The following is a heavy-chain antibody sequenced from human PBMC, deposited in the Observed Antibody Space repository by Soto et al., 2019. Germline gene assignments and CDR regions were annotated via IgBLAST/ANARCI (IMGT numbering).Heavy chain of an antibody. CDR2: ISSSSSTI. J-gene: IGHJ4*02. CDR3: ASFCLGLRYSDSYYFDY. Sequence: EVQLVESWGGLVQPGGSLRLSCAASGFTFSSYSINWVRQAPGKGLEWVSYISSSSSTIYYADSVKGRFTISRHNAKNELYLPMISLRAEATSVYYCASFCLGLRYSDSYYFDYCGQGTLVTVSS. CDR1: GFTFSSYS. V-gene: IGHV3-48*01. D-gene: IGHD3-9*01.